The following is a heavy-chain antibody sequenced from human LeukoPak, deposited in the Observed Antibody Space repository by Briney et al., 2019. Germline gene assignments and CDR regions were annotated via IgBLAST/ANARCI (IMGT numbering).Heavy chain of an antibody. J-gene: IGHJ4*02. D-gene: IGHD1-14*01. CDR3: AAGEPYVY. V-gene: IGHV3-30-3*01. CDR2: ISYDGSNK. Sequence: GGSLRLSCAASGFTFSSYAMHWVRRTPGKGLEWVAVISYDGSNKYYADSVKGRFTISRDNSKNTLYLQMNSLRAEDTAVYFCAAGEPYVYWGQGALVTVSS. CDR1: GFTFSSYA.